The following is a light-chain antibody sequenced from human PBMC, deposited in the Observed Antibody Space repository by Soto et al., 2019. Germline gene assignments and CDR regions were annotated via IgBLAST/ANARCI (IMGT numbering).Light chain of an antibody. J-gene: IGLJ3*02. V-gene: IGLV4-60*02. CDR3: ETWDSNTHTV. Sequence: QAAVTQSSSASASLGSSVKLTCTLSSGHSSYIIAWHQQQPGKAPRYLMKLEGSGSYNKGSGVPDRFSGSSSGADRYLTIANLQFEDEADYYCETWDSNTHTVFGGGTKLTVL. CDR2: LEGSGSY. CDR1: SGHSSYI.